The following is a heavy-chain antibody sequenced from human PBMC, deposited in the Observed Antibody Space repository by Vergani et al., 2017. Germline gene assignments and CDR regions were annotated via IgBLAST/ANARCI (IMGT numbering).Heavy chain of an antibody. D-gene: IGHD1-1*01. CDR2: IYYSGST. Sequence: QLQLQESGPGLVKPSETLSLTCTVSGGSISSSSYYWGWIRQPPGKGLEWIGSIYYSGSTYYNPSLKSRVTISVDTSKNQFTLKLSSVTAADTAVSYCAEGAAGTYWGDAFDIWGQGTMVTVSS. CDR1: GGSISSSSYY. J-gene: IGHJ3*02. V-gene: IGHV4-39*07. CDR3: AEGAAGTYWGDAFDI.